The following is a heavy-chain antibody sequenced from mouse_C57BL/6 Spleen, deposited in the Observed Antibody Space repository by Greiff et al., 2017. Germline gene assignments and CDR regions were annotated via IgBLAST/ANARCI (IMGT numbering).Heavy chain of an antibody. CDR2: INPNNGGT. V-gene: IGHV1-26*01. CDR1: GYTFTDYY. J-gene: IGHJ2*01. CDR3: ARDYYGSSCGDY. D-gene: IGHD1-1*01. Sequence: EVQLQQSGPELVKPGASVKISCKASGYTFTDYYMNWVKQSHGKSLEWIGDINPNNGGTSYNQKFKGKATLTVDKSSSTAYMELRSLTSEDSAVYYCARDYYGSSCGDYWGQGTTLTVSS.